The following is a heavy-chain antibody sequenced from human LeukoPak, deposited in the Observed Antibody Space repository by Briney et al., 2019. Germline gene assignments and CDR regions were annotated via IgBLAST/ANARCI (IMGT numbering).Heavy chain of an antibody. CDR3: ARGVYIAAAQYGY. CDR1: GGSISSYF. V-gene: IGHV4-59*01. J-gene: IGHJ4*02. Sequence: LETPFPTCTVSGGSISSYFRSWVPQPPGEGRGWVGYIYYSGTTNYNPSLKSRVTISVDTSKNQFSLKLRSVTAADTAVYYCARGVYIAAAQYGYWGQGTLVTVSS. CDR2: IYYSGTT. D-gene: IGHD6-13*01.